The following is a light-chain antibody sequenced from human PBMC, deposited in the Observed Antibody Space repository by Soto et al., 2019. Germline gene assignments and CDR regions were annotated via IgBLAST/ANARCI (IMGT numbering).Light chain of an antibody. Sequence: QSALTQPASVSGSPGQSITISCTGSRSDVGAYNFVSWYQHNPGKAPKLMIFDVSARPSGVPDRFSGSKSANTASLTISGLQTEDEADYYCCSYAGTYIPLFGGGTKLTVL. CDR2: DVS. V-gene: IGLV2-11*01. CDR1: RSDVGAYNF. J-gene: IGLJ2*01. CDR3: CSYAGTYIPL.